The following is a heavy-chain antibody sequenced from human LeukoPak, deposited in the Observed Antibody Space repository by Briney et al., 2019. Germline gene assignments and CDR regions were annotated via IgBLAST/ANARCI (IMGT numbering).Heavy chain of an antibody. CDR3: AREVRSAWASFDP. J-gene: IGHJ5*02. CDR1: DGSFSGYY. CDR2: INHSGST. D-gene: IGHD1-26*01. V-gene: IGHV4-34*01. Sequence: SETLSLTCAVYDGSFSGYYWNWIRQPPGKGLEWIGEINHSGSTNYNPSLKSRVTISVDTSKNQFSLKLSSVTAADTAVYYCAREVRSAWASFDPWGQGTLVTVSS.